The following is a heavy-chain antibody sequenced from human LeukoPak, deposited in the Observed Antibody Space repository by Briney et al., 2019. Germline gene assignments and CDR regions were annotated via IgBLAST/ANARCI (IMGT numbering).Heavy chain of an antibody. D-gene: IGHD6-13*01. CDR3: AAVSGISSSDSFDI. J-gene: IGHJ3*02. V-gene: IGHV1-58*02. Sequence: GASVKVSLKGSGFTFPPSFMQRVRQPRAQRLAWIGWDVVGSGNTNYAQKFQERVTIARDMSTSTAYMELRSLRSEDTAVYDCAAVSGISSSDSFDIWGQGTMVTVSS. CDR2: DVVGSGNT. CDR1: GFTFPPSF.